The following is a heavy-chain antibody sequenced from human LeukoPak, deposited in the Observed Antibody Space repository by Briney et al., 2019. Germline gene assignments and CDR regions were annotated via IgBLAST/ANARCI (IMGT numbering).Heavy chain of an antibody. D-gene: IGHD6-19*01. CDR1: GGSISSHY. V-gene: IGHV4-59*08. CDR2: IYYSGST. Sequence: SETLSLTCTVSGGSISSHYWSWIRQPPGKGLEWIGYIYYSGSTNYNPSLKSRVTISVDTSKNQFSLKLSSVTAADTAVYYCARHEGDPYSSGLDYWGQGTLVTVSS. CDR3: ARHEGDPYSSGLDY. J-gene: IGHJ4*02.